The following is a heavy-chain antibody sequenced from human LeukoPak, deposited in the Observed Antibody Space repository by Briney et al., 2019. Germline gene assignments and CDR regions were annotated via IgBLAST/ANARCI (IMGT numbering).Heavy chain of an antibody. CDR3: AKGEEIVVVPAASGMDV. CDR2: ISGSGSST. V-gene: IGHV3-23*01. CDR1: GFTFSSHA. Sequence: GGSLRLSCAASGFTFSSHAMSWVRQAPGKGLEWVSAISGSGSSTYYADSEKGRFTISRDNNKKTVELQMNSLRAEDTAVYYCAKGEEIVVVPAASGMDVWGKGTTVTVSS. J-gene: IGHJ6*03. D-gene: IGHD2-2*01.